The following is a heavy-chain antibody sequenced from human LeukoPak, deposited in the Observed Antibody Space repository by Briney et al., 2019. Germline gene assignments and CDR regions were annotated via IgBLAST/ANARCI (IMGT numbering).Heavy chain of an antibody. Sequence: SVKVSCKASGGTFSSYAISWVRQAPGQGLEWMGGIIPIFGTANYAQKFQGRVTITADESTSTAYMELSSLRSEDTAVYYCARGMTTVVTPSYHYYYMDVWGKGTTVTVSS. D-gene: IGHD4-23*01. V-gene: IGHV1-69*13. CDR1: GGTFSSYA. J-gene: IGHJ6*03. CDR3: ARGMTTVVTPSYHYYYMDV. CDR2: IIPIFGTA.